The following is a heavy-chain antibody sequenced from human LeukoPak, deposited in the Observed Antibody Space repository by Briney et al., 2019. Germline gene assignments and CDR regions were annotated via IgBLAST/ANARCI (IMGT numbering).Heavy chain of an antibody. Sequence: GRSLRLSCAASGFTFSGYGMHWVRQAPGKGLEWVAVIWHDGSKTYYVDSVKGRFTISRDDSKNTVYLQMNSLRAEDTAVYYCAKTYYSSSARAMDVWGKGTTGTVSA. CDR1: GFTFSGYG. V-gene: IGHV3-33*06. D-gene: IGHD3-10*01. J-gene: IGHJ6*04. CDR2: IWHDGSKT. CDR3: AKTYYSSSARAMDV.